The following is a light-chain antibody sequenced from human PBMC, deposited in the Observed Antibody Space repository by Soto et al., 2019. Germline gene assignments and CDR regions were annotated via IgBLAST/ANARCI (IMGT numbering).Light chain of an antibody. J-gene: IGKJ1*01. V-gene: IGKV1-5*03. Sequence: DIQMTQSPSHLSASGGDRATITCRASQTISSWLAWYQQKPGKAPKLLIYKASTLKSGVPSRFSGSGSGTEFTLTISSLQPDDFATYYCQHYNSYSEAFGQGTKVDIK. CDR2: KAS. CDR3: QHYNSYSEA. CDR1: QTISSW.